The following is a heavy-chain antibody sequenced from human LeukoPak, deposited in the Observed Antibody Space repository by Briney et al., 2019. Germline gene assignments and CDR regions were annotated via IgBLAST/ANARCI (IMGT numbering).Heavy chain of an antibody. Sequence: GGSLRLSCAASGFTFNSYWMHWVHQAPGKGLVWVSLFKTDGSTTRYADSVKGRFTISRDNAKNTLYLQMNSLRAEDTAVYYCARSTSQGFDYWGQGTPVFVSS. V-gene: IGHV3-74*01. CDR3: ARSTSQGFDY. CDR1: GFTFNSYW. CDR2: FKTDGSTT. J-gene: IGHJ4*02.